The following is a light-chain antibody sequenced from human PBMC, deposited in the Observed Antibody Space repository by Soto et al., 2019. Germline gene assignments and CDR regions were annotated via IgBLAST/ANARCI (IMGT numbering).Light chain of an antibody. CDR3: QQYNNWPPWT. CDR2: AAS. J-gene: IGKJ1*01. CDR1: QSVSSSY. V-gene: IGKV3-15*01. Sequence: EIVMTQSPVTLSVSPGERATLSCRASQSVSSSYLAWYQQKPGQAPRLLIHAASTRATGIPARFSGSGSGTEFTLTISSLQSEDSAVYYCQQYNNWPPWTFGQGTKVDIK.